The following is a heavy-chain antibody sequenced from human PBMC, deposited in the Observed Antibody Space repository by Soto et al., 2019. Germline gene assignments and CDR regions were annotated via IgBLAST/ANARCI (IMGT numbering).Heavy chain of an antibody. J-gene: IGHJ4*02. CDR3: AREGVDSSHDY. CDR1: GGTFSSYA. D-gene: IGHD3-22*01. CDR2: IIPIFGTA. Sequence: QVQLVQSGAGGKKPGSSGKVSCKAPGGTFSSYAISGVRQAPGKGFDWMGGIIPIFGTANSAPKFQGRVTITADESTSTAYMELSSLRSEDTAVYYCAREGVDSSHDYWGQGTLVTVSS. V-gene: IGHV1-69*01.